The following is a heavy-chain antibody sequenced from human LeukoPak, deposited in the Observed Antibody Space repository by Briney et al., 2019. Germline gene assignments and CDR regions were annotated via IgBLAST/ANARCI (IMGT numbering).Heavy chain of an antibody. CDR2: ISSSSSYI. Sequence: GGSLRLSCAASGFAFSSYSMNWVRQAPGKGLEWVSSISSSSSYIYYADSVKGRFTISRDNAKNSLYLQMNSLRAEDTAVYYCARIVVVPAAMGFDYWGQGTLVTVSS. CDR1: GFAFSSYS. CDR3: ARIVVVPAAMGFDY. D-gene: IGHD2-2*01. J-gene: IGHJ4*02. V-gene: IGHV3-21*01.